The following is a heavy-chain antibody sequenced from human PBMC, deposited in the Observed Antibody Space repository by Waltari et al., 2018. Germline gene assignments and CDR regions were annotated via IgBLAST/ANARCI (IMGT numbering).Heavy chain of an antibody. D-gene: IGHD2-21*02. CDR2: IYYSGST. J-gene: IGHJ6*03. CDR3: ARASFPHGGDYWYYYYYMDV. Sequence: QVQLQESGPGLVKPSETLSLTCTVSGGSISSYYWSWLRQPPGTGLEWIGYIYYSGSTNYNPSLKSRVTISVDTSKNQFSLKLSSVTAADTAVYYCARASFPHGGDYWYYYYYMDVWGKGTTVTVSS. CDR1: GGSISSYY. V-gene: IGHV4-59*01.